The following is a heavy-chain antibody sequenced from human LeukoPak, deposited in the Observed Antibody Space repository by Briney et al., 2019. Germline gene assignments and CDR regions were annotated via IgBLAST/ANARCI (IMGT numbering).Heavy chain of an antibody. Sequence: GASVKVSCKASGYTFTSYGISWVRQAPGQGLEWMGWISAYNGNTNYAQKLQGRVTMTTDTSTSTAYMELRSLRSDDTAVYYCARQGGDYYGSGSYQVGDYWGQGTLVTVSS. CDR3: ARQGGDYYGSGSYQVGDY. V-gene: IGHV1-18*01. CDR1: GYTFTSYG. D-gene: IGHD3-10*01. J-gene: IGHJ4*02. CDR2: ISAYNGNT.